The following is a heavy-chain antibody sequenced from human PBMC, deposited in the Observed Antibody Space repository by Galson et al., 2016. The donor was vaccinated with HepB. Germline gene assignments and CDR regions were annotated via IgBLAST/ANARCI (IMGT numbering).Heavy chain of an antibody. CDR3: AKDLKSSVAYYFDS. J-gene: IGHJ4*02. CDR1: GFVFSSYG. Sequence: SLRLSCAVSGFVFSSYGMHWVRQTPGKGLEWMAFISYDGSNKLYADSVKGRFIISRDNSKDTLYLQMNGLRTEDTAVYYCAKDLKSSVAYYFDSWGQGTLVTVSS. V-gene: IGHV3-30*18. CDR2: ISYDGSNK. D-gene: IGHD6-19*01.